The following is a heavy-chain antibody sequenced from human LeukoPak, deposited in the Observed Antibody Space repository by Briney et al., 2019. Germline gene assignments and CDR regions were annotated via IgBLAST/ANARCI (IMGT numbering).Heavy chain of an antibody. V-gene: IGHV4-34*01. CDR3: ARAHPGYSYGPPFIDY. J-gene: IGHJ4*02. Sequence: SETLSLTCAVYGGSFSGYYWSWIRQPPGKGLEWIGEINHSGSTNYNPSLKSRVTISVDTSKNQFSLKLSSVTAADTAVYYCARAHPGYSYGPPFIDYWGQGTLVTVSS. CDR1: GGSFSGYY. D-gene: IGHD5-18*01. CDR2: INHSGST.